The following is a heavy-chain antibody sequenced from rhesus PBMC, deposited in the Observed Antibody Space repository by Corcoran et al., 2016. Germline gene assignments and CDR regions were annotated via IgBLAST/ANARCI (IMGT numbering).Heavy chain of an antibody. Sequence: QVQLQESGPGLVMPSETLSLTCAVSGGSISGGYDWSWIRQPPGKGLEWIGNIYRSMRNPRYISSVRNRVTISKDTSKNQFALKLTSVTAADTSVYYCGRQGSSYHSFDSWGQGVLVTVSS. D-gene: IGHD4-29*01. CDR1: GGSISGGYD. V-gene: IGHV4-76*01. CDR3: GRQGSSYHSFDS. CDR2: IYRSMRNP. J-gene: IGHJ4*01.